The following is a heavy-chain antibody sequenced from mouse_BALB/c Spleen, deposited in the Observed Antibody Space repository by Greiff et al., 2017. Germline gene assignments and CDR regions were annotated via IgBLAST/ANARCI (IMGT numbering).Heavy chain of an antibody. D-gene: IGHD1-1*01. J-gene: IGHJ4*01. CDR3: AREGYYGSSYAMDY. CDR1: GYTFTSYW. CDR2: IDPSDSET. Sequence: VQLQQPGAELVKPGAPVKLSCKASGYTFTSYWMNWVKQRPGRGLEWIGRIDPSDSETHYNQKFKDKATLTVDKSSSTAYIQLSSLTSEDSAVYYCAREGYYGSSYAMDYWGQGTSVTVSS. V-gene: IGHV1-69*02.